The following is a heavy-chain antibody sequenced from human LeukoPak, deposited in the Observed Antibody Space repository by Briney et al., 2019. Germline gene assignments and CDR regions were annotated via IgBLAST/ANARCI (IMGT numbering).Heavy chain of an antibody. V-gene: IGHV3-21*01. Sequence: GGSLRLSCAASGFSFSSYAMSWVRQAPGKGLEWVSSISGSSIYRYYYADSVKGRFTISRDNARNSLYLQMNNLRAQDTAVYYCARWDGMDVWGQGTTVTVSS. CDR3: ARWDGMDV. J-gene: IGHJ6*02. CDR2: ISGSSIYR. CDR1: GFSFSSYA.